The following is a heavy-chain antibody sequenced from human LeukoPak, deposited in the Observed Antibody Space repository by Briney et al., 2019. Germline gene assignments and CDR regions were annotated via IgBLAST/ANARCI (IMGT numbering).Heavy chain of an antibody. Sequence: SVKVSCKASGGTFSSYAISWVRQAPGQGLEWMGRIIPILGIANYAQKFQGRVTITADKSTSTAYMELSSLRSEDTAVYYCARGDDFWSQHDAFGIWGQGTMVTVSS. CDR3: ARGDDFWSQHDAFGI. V-gene: IGHV1-69*04. CDR2: IIPILGIA. J-gene: IGHJ3*02. CDR1: GGTFSSYA. D-gene: IGHD3-3*01.